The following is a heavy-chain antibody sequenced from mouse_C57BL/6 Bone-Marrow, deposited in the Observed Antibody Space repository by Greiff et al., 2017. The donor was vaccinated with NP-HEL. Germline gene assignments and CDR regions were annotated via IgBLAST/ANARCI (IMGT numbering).Heavy chain of an antibody. Sequence: EVNLVESGGDLVKPGGSLKLSCAASGFTFSSYGMSWVRQTPDKRLEWVATISSGGSYTYYPDSVKGRFTISRANAKNTLYLQMSSLKSEDTAMYYCASPYDYDVAWFAYWGQGTLVTVSA. CDR3: ASPYDYDVAWFAY. CDR2: ISSGGSYT. V-gene: IGHV5-6*01. D-gene: IGHD2-4*01. CDR1: GFTFSSYG. J-gene: IGHJ3*01.